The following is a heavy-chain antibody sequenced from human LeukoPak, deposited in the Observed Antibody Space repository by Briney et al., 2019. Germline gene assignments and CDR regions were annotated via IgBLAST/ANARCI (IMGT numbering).Heavy chain of an antibody. Sequence: GGSLRLSCAASGFTFNIYWMHWVRQVPGKGLVWVSLIKSDGSSTNYADSVKGRFTVSRDNAKNTLYLQMDSLRAEDTATYYCARDKGYSSDTWGQGTLVTVSS. J-gene: IGHJ5*02. CDR1: GFTFNIYW. CDR2: IKSDGSST. V-gene: IGHV3-74*01. CDR3: ARDKGYSSDT. D-gene: IGHD5-18*01.